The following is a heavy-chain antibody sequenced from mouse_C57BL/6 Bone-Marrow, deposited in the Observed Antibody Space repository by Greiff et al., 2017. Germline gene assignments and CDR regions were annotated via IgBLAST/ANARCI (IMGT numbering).Heavy chain of an antibody. CDR1: GYTFTSYW. J-gene: IGHJ4*01. V-gene: IGHV1-52*01. CDR2: IDPSDSET. Sequence: QVQLQQPGAELVRPGSSVKLSCKASGYTFTSYWMHWVKQRPIQGLEWIGNIDPSDSETHYNQKFKDKATLTVDKSSSTAYMQRSSLTSEDYAVYYCARGGGDSRYYAMDYWGQGTSVTVSS. CDR3: ARGGGDSRYYAMDY. D-gene: IGHD1-1*01.